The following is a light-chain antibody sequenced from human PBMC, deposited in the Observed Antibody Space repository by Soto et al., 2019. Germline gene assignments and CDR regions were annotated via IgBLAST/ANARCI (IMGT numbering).Light chain of an antibody. CDR1: SSNIGNNY. CDR2: RNN. V-gene: IGLV1-47*01. CDR3: QSYDNTLSGSRV. J-gene: IGLJ1*01. Sequence: QSVLTQPPSASGTPGQRVTISCSGSSSNIGNNYVYWYQQLPGTAPKLLIYRNNQRPSGIPDRFSGSKSGTSASLAITGLRAEDEADYYCQSYDNTLSGSRVFGTGTKLTVL.